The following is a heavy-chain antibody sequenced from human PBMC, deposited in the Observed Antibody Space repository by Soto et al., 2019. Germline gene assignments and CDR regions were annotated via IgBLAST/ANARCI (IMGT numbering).Heavy chain of an antibody. CDR2: IYYSGST. J-gene: IGHJ4*02. CDR3: ARHLRYCSGGSCYSTFDY. Sequence: SETLSLTCTVSGGSISSYYWSWIRQPPGKGLEWIGYIYYSGSTNYNPSLKSRVTISVDTSKNQFSLKLSSVTAADTAVYYCARHLRYCSGGSCYSTFDYWGQGTLVTVSS. D-gene: IGHD2-15*01. CDR1: GGSISSYY. V-gene: IGHV4-59*08.